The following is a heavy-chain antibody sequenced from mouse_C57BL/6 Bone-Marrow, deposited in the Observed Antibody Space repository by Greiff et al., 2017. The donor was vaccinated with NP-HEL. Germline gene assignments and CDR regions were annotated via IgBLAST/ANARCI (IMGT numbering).Heavy chain of an antibody. CDR2: IYPGSGST. Sequence: QVQLQQPGAELVKPGASVKMSCKASGYTFTSYWLTWVKQRPGQGLEWIGDIYPGSGSTNYNEKFKSKATLTVDTSSSTAYMQLSSLTSEDSAVYYCARSLLYYGSSPFAYWGQGTLVTVSA. D-gene: IGHD1-1*01. CDR1: GYTFTSYW. J-gene: IGHJ3*01. V-gene: IGHV1-55*01. CDR3: ARSLLYYGSSPFAY.